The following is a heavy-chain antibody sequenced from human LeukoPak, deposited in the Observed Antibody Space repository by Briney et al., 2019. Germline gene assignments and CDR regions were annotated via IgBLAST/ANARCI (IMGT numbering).Heavy chain of an antibody. J-gene: IGHJ5*02. Sequence: GGSLRLSCAVSGFTFDNYAMHWVRQAPGKGLEWVSGISWDSGSIGYADSVKGRFTISRDNAKNSLYLQMNSLRGEDTALYYCVKDIEADLVGSRNWFDPWGQGTLVTVSS. CDR3: VKDIEADLVGSRNWFDP. CDR2: ISWDSGSI. D-gene: IGHD2-8*02. CDR1: GFTFDNYA. V-gene: IGHV3-9*01.